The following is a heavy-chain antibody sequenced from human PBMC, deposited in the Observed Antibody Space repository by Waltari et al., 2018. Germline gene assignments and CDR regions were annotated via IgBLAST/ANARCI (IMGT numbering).Heavy chain of an antibody. CDR3: AREPRPGGCFDY. V-gene: IGHV3-33*01. CDR2: IWYDGSNK. CDR1: GFTFSSYG. Sequence: QVQLVESGGGVVQPGRSLRLSCAASGFTFSSYGMHWVRQAPGKGLEWVAVIWYDGSNKYYADSGKGRFTSSRDNSKNTLYLQMNSLRAEDTAVYYCAREPRPGGCFDYWGQGTLVTVSS. J-gene: IGHJ4*02. D-gene: IGHD6-6*01.